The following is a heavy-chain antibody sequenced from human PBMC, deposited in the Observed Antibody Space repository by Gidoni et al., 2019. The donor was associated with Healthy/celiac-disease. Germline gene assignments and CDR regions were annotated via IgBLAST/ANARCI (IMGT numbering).Heavy chain of an antibody. D-gene: IGHD2-2*01. Sequence: QVQLVESGGGVVQPGRSLRLSCAASGFTFSSSGMHWVRQAPGKGLEWVAVISYDGSNKYYADAVKGRFTISRDNSKNTLYLQMNSLRAEDTAVYYCAKDLRDIVVVPAAIYYYYYMDVWGKGTTVTVSS. V-gene: IGHV3-30*18. CDR1: GFTFSSSG. J-gene: IGHJ6*03. CDR3: AKDLRDIVVVPAAIYYYYYMDV. CDR2: ISYDGSNK.